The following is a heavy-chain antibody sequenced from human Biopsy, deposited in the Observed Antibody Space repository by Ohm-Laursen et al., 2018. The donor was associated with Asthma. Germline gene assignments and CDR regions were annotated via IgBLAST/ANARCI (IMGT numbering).Heavy chain of an antibody. CDR3: VRHQYSSSWSTFDY. J-gene: IGHJ4*02. Sequence: SDTLSLTCAVSGGSITSSSYYWVWIRQPPGKGMEWIGSLYHSGSPYYPPSLKSRATISEDTTKNQLSLKMSSVTAADTAVYFCVRHQYSSSWSTFDYWGQGALVTVSS. CDR2: LYHSGSP. V-gene: IGHV4-39*01. CDR1: GGSITSSSYY. D-gene: IGHD3-22*01.